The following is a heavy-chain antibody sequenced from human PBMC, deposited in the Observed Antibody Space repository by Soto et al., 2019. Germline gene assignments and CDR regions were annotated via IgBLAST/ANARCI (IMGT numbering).Heavy chain of an antibody. D-gene: IGHD5-12*01. J-gene: IGHJ3*01. CDR2: INQDESEI. V-gene: IGHV3-7*01. CDR3: ARGGAGDGYNNAFDF. Sequence: GGSLRLSCAASGVTFSNYRMSWGRQASWKGLGWVANINQDESEIYYVDSVKGRFTVSRDNAKNSLYLQMTSLRAEDTAVYYCARGGAGDGYNNAFDFWGQGTMVTVSS. CDR1: GVTFSNYR.